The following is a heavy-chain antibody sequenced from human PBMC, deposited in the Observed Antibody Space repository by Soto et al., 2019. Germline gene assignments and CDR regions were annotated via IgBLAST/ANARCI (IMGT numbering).Heavy chain of an antibody. D-gene: IGHD7-27*01. CDR2: ISGGGVNT. CDR3: VKDQTGDLVWYFNL. CDR1: GFDFDRYA. Sequence: GGSLRLSCAASGFDFDRYAIDGVRQAPGEGLEWVSSISGGGVNTYYADSVKGRFTITRDTIKNTVFLQMNTLRVEDTAVYYCVKDQTGDLVWYFNLWGRGTLVTVSS. V-gene: IGHV3-23*01. J-gene: IGHJ2*01.